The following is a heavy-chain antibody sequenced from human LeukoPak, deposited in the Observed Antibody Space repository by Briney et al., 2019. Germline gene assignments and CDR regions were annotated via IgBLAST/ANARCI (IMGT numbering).Heavy chain of an antibody. CDR1: GFTFSSHG. D-gene: IGHD1-26*01. Sequence: GGTLRLSCAASGFTFSSHGMIWVRQAPGKGLEWVAVIWNTGSTKYYADSVKGRFTIARDNSVDTLYLQMNSLRGDDTAVYYCAKEAWDLAGRAPVIWGQGTLVTVSS. CDR2: IWNTGSTK. V-gene: IGHV3-33*06. CDR3: AKEAWDLAGRAPVI. J-gene: IGHJ4*02.